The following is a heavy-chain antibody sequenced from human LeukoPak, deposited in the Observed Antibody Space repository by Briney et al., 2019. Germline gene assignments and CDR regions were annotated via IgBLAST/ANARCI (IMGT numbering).Heavy chain of an antibody. J-gene: IGHJ6*02. D-gene: IGHD3-16*01. Sequence: PGGSLRLSCAASGFSFSSYDMHWVRQVTGKGLEWVSAIGSAGDTYYPGSVKGRLTISRENAKNSLYLQMNSLGAGDTAVYYCARGGLREFNEDYYYNHGMDVWGQGTTVTVSS. CDR1: GFSFSSYD. V-gene: IGHV3-13*04. CDR3: ARGGLREFNEDYYYNHGMDV. CDR2: IGSAGDT.